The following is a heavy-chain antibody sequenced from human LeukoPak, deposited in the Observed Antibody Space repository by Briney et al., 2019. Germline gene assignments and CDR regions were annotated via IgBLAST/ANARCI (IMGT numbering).Heavy chain of an antibody. D-gene: IGHD2-15*01. CDR3: AKETCSGGSCYEDY. V-gene: IGHV3-30*04. CDR1: GFTFSSYA. Sequence: GGSLRLSCAASGFTFSSYAMHWVRQAPGKGLEWVTIISYDGTNKYYADSVKGRFTISRDNSKNTLYLQMNSLRAEDTAVYYCAKETCSGGSCYEDYWGQGTLVTVSS. J-gene: IGHJ4*02. CDR2: ISYDGTNK.